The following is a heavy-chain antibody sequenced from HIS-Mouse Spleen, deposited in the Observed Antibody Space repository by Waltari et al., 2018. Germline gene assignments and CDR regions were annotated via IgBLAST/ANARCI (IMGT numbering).Heavy chain of an antibody. V-gene: IGHV4-4*07. CDR2: IYTSGST. J-gene: IGHJ3*02. Sequence: QVQLQESGPGLVKPSETLSLTCTVSGGSLSSYYWSWIRQPPGKGLEWLGRIYTSGSTNYNPSLKSRVTMSVDTSKNQFSLKLSSVTAADTAVYYCARDFHDFWSGYYGGDKKHDAFDIWGQGTMVTVSS. CDR1: GGSLSSYY. D-gene: IGHD3-3*01. CDR3: ARDFHDFWSGYYGGDKKHDAFDI.